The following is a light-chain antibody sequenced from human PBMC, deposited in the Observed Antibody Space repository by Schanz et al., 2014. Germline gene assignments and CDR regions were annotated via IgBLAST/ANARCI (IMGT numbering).Light chain of an antibody. CDR2: DVS. CDR3: SSYAGTNNFGV. V-gene: IGLV2-14*03. J-gene: IGLJ3*02. CDR1: SRDVDPYDY. Sequence: QSALAQPASVSGSPGQSITISCTGASRDVDPYDYVSWYQQHPGKAPKLMIFDVSNRPSGVSDRFSGSKSGSTASLTVSGLQAEDEADYYCSSYAGTNNFGVFGGGTKVTVL.